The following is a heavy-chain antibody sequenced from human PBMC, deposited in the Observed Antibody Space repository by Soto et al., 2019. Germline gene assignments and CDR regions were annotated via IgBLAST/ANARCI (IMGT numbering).Heavy chain of an antibody. CDR2: INPNSGGT. D-gene: IGHD3-3*01. CDR3: AREGAYYDFWSGYSWFDP. V-gene: IGHV1-2*04. CDR1: GYTFTGYY. Sequence: ASVKVSCKASGYTFTGYYMHWVRQAPGQGLERMGRINPNSGGTNYAQKFQGWVTMTRDTSISTAYMELSRLRSDDTAVYYCAREGAYYDFWSGYSWFDPWGQGTLVTVSS. J-gene: IGHJ5*02.